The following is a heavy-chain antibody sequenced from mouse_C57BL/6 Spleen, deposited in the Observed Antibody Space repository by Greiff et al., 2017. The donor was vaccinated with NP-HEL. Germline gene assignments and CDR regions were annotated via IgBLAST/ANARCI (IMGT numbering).Heavy chain of an antibody. CDR3: ARLDDYDSFAY. CDR2: INPYNGGT. V-gene: IGHV1-19*01. J-gene: IGHJ3*01. D-gene: IGHD2-4*01. Sequence: EVQLQESGPVLVKPGASVKMSCKASGYTFTDYYMNWVKQSHGKSLEWIGVINPYNGGTSYNQKFKGKATLTVDKSSSTAYMELNSLTSEDSAVYYCARLDDYDSFAYWGQGTLVTVSA. CDR1: GYTFTDYY.